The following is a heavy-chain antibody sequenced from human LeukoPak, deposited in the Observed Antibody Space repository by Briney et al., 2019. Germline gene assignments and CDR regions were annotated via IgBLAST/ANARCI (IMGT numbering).Heavy chain of an antibody. J-gene: IGHJ6*03. CDR3: ARLVHCTSNSCQTPYYMDV. Sequence: SETLSLTCTVSGGSISSYYWSWIRQPAGKGLEWIGSIYYIGSTYYNPSLKSRVTISVDTSKNQFSLKLSSVTAADTAVYHCARLVHCTSNSCQTPYYMDVWGKGTTVTVSS. V-gene: IGHV4-59*05. CDR1: GGSISSYY. CDR2: IYYIGST. D-gene: IGHD2-2*01.